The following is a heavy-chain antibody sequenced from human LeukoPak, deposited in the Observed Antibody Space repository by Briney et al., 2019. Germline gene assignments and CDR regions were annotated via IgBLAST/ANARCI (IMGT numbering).Heavy chain of an antibody. Sequence: GGSLRLSCAASGFTFSSYWMSWVRQAPGKGLEWVANIKQDGSEKYYVDSVKGRFTISRDNAKNSLYLQMNSLRAEDTAVYYCARVVRGVPAAIRRRDWFDPWGQGTLVTVSP. D-gene: IGHD2-2*02. V-gene: IGHV3-7*01. J-gene: IGHJ5*02. CDR1: GFTFSSYW. CDR2: IKQDGSEK. CDR3: ARVVRGVPAAIRRRDWFDP.